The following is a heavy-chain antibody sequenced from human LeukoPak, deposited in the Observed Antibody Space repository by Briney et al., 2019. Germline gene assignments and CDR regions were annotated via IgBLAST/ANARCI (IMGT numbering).Heavy chain of an antibody. J-gene: IGHJ4*02. V-gene: IGHV3-23*01. Sequence: GGSLRLSCAASGFTFSSYAMSWVRQAPGKGLEWVSAISGSGGSTYYADSVKGRFTISRDNSKNTLYLQMNSLRAEDTAVHYCAKSVYSSSWFAGDYFDYWGQGTLVTVSS. CDR1: GFTFSSYA. CDR3: AKSVYSSSWFAGDYFDY. D-gene: IGHD6-13*01. CDR2: ISGSGGST.